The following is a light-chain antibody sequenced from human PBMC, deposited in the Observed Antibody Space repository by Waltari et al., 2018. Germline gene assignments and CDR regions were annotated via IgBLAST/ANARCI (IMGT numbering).Light chain of an antibody. CDR3: QQYGDTPWT. CDR2: GAS. V-gene: IGKV3-20*01. J-gene: IGKJ1*01. Sequence: EIVLTQSPATLSLSPGEGATPSCRASPSVRGSNDLAWYQQKPGPAPRLLIYGASTRATGIPDRFSGSGSGTDFTLTISRLEPEDFAVYYCQQYGDTPWTFGQGTKVEIK. CDR1: PSVRGSND.